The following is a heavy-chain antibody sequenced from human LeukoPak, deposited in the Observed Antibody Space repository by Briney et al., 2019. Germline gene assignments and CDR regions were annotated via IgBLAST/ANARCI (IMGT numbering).Heavy chain of an antibody. J-gene: IGHJ4*02. CDR2: IYYSGST. CDR3: ARGGYSSGWGFADY. CDR1: GGSISSYY. V-gene: IGHV4-59*01. Sequence: SETLSLTCTVSGGSISSYYWSWIRQPPGKGLEWIGYIYYSGSTNYNPSLKSRVTISVDTSKNQFSLKLSSVTTADTAVYYCARGGYSSGWGFADYWGQGTLVTVSP. D-gene: IGHD6-19*01.